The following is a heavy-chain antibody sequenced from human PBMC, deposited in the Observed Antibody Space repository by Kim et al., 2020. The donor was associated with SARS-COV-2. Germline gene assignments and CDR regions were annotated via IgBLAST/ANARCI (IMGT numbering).Heavy chain of an antibody. J-gene: IGHJ5*02. CDR1: GYTFTHYW. V-gene: IGHV5-51*01. CDR2: IYTDDSDT. Sequence: GESLKISCKGSGYTFTHYWIGWVRQMPGKGLEWMGIIYTDDSDTRYSPSFQGQVTISVDKSISTAYLQWSSLKASDTAIYYCARHGRLSNSPTQKWFDPWGQGTLVTVSS. D-gene: IGHD3-16*01. CDR3: ARHGRLSNSPTQKWFDP.